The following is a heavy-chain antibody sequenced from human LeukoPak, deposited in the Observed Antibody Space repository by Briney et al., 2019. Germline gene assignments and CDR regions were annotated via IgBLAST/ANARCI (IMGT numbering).Heavy chain of an antibody. CDR3: AREEVEMATGGAFDI. J-gene: IGHJ3*02. D-gene: IGHD5-24*01. Sequence: SVKVSCKASGGTFSSYAISWVRQAPGQGLEWMGGIIPIFGIANYAQKFQGRVTITADKSTSTAYMELSSLRSEDTAVYYCAREEVEMATGGAFDIWGQGTMVTVSS. CDR1: GGTFSSYA. V-gene: IGHV1-69*10. CDR2: IIPIFGIA.